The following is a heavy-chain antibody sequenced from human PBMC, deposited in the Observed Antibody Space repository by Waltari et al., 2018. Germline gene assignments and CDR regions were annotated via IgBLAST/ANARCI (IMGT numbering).Heavy chain of an antibody. CDR3: ARAKVVTPLDY. CDR1: GYTFTGYY. V-gene: IGHV1-2*02. CDR2: VNPNSGGT. J-gene: IGHJ4*02. Sequence: QVQLVQSGAEVKKPGASVKVSCKASGYTFTGYYMHWVRQAPVEGLEWMGWVNPNSGGTNEAQKCQGRVTMTRDTSSSTAYMELSRLRSDDTAVYYCARAKVVTPLDYWGQGTLVTVSS. D-gene: IGHD2-21*02.